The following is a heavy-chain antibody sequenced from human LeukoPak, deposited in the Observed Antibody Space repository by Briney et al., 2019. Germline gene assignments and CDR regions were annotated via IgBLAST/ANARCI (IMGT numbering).Heavy chain of an antibody. D-gene: IGHD3/OR15-3a*01. Sequence: ASVKVSCKASGGALSDYTISWVRQAPGQGLEWMGAILPMLGTAKYAQSLQGRVTITTDDSSSTVYMELSSLRFEDTASYFCARDGLLTRTGMDVWGEGTTVTVSS. CDR1: GGALSDYT. CDR3: ARDGLLTRTGMDV. V-gene: IGHV1-69*16. CDR2: ILPMLGTA. J-gene: IGHJ6*03.